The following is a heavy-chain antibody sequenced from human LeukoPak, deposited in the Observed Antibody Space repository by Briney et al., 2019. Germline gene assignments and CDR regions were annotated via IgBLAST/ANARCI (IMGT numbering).Heavy chain of an antibody. Sequence: GGSLRLSCAASGFTFDDYGMSWVRQAPGKGLHWVSGIITSGGTTYYADSVKGRFTISRDNSKNTLFLQMNSLRAEDTAIYYCAKADGSGYYYDYWGQGALVTVSS. CDR2: IITSGGTT. D-gene: IGHD3-22*01. V-gene: IGHV3-23*01. J-gene: IGHJ4*02. CDR3: AKADGSGYYYDY. CDR1: GFTFDDYG.